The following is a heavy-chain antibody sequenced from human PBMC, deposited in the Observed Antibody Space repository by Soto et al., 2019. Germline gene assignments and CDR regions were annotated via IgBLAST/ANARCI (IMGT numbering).Heavy chain of an antibody. Sequence: GGSLRLSCAASGFTFSSYAMSWVRQAPGKGLEWVSAISSSGGSTYYADSVKGRFTISRDNSRNTLYLQMNSLRAEDTAVYYFEKGNVFTAVEDNCGLRTLVPVSS. J-gene: IGHJ4*02. D-gene: IGHD6-13*01. V-gene: IGHV3-23*01. CDR1: GFTFSSYA. CDR2: ISSSGGST. CDR3: EKGNVFTAVEDN.